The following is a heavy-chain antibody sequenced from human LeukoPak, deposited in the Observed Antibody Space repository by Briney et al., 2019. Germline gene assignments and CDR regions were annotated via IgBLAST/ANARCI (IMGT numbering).Heavy chain of an antibody. D-gene: IGHD6-19*01. CDR1: GGSISSSNW. CDR3: ARLSLIYSSGWYWFDP. J-gene: IGHJ5*02. Sequence: SETLSLTCAVSGGSISSSNWWSWVRQPPGKGLEWIGESYHSGSTNYNPSLKSRVTISVDTSKNQFSLKLSSVTAADTAVYYCARLSLIYSSGWYWFDPWGQGTLVTVSS. CDR2: SYHSGST. V-gene: IGHV4-4*02.